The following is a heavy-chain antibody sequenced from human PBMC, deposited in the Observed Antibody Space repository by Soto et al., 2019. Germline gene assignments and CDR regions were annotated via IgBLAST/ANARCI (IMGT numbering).Heavy chain of an antibody. CDR3: ARDTHSSGYFEDY. CDR2: IIPIFGTA. CDR1: GGTFSSYA. V-gene: IGHV1-69*13. Sequence: GASVKVSCKASGGTFSSYAISWVRQAPGQGLEWMGGIIPIFGTANYAQKFQGRVTITADESTSTAYMELSSLRSEDTAMYYCARDTHSSGYFEDYWGQETLVTVSS. J-gene: IGHJ4*02. D-gene: IGHD3-22*01.